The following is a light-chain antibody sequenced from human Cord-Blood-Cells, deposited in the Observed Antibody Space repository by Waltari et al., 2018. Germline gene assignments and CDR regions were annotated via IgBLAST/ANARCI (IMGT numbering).Light chain of an antibody. V-gene: IGKV1-5*01. CDR2: DAP. CDR3: QQYNSYSIT. Sequence: DIQMTQSPSTLSASVGDRVTITCRASQSISSWLAWYQQKPGKAPKLLIYDAPSLESGVPSRFSGSGSGTEFTLTISSLQPDDFATYYGQQYNSYSITFGQGTLLEIK. CDR1: QSISSW. J-gene: IGKJ5*01.